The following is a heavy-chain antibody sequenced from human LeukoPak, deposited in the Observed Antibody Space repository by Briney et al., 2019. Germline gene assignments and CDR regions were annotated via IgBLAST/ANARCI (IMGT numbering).Heavy chain of an antibody. CDR3: AKALTVLRYFGGFDY. Sequence: GGSLRLSCAASGFTFSSYVMSWIRQAPGKGLEWVSAISGSVSSTYYADSVKGRFTISRDNSKNTLYLQMNGLRAEDTAVYYCAKALTVLRYFGGFDYWGQGTLVTVSS. D-gene: IGHD3-9*01. V-gene: IGHV3-23*01. CDR2: ISGSVSST. J-gene: IGHJ4*02. CDR1: GFTFSSYV.